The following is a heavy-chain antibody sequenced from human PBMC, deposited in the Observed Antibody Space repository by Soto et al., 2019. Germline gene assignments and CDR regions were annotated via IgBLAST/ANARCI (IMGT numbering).Heavy chain of an antibody. CDR2: IYYSGST. D-gene: IGHD3-16*01. Sequence: SETLSLTCTVSGGSISSYYWSWIRQPPGKGLEWIGYIYYSGSTNYNPSLKSRVTISVDTSKNQFSLKLSSVTAADTAVYYCARGYDYVWGSYNWFDPWGQGTLVTVSS. V-gene: IGHV4-59*01. CDR3: ARGYDYVWGSYNWFDP. J-gene: IGHJ5*02. CDR1: GGSISSYY.